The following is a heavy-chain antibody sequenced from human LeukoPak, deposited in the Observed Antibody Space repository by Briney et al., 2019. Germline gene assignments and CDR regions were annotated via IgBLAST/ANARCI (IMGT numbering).Heavy chain of an antibody. CDR2: IYHSGTT. Sequence: SETLSLTCVVSVGSISRGGYYWSWTRHSPGKGLEWIGYIYHSGTTYYNPSLQSRVTISVDRFKNQFSLKLSSVTAADTAVYYCARARGGIGYEYNWFDPWGQGSLVSVSS. V-gene: IGHV4-30-2*06. CDR3: ARARGGIGYEYNWFDP. J-gene: IGHJ5*02. CDR1: VGSISRGGYY. D-gene: IGHD5-12*01.